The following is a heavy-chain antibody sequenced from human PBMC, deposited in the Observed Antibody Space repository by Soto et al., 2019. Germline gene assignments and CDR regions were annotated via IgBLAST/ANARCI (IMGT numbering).Heavy chain of an antibody. D-gene: IGHD1-26*01. CDR1: GYNFTNYW. J-gene: IGHJ5*01. Sequence: QVQLVQSGAEVKKPGASVGVSCTTSGYNFTNYWMHWVRQAPGQGLEWMGIIKPIGGTTTYAQQFQGRFTMTRDTSTSTVYMELNSLRSDDTAIYYCARESGSFDSWCQGTLVTVSS. CDR3: ARESGSFDS. V-gene: IGHV1-46*01. CDR2: IKPIGGTT.